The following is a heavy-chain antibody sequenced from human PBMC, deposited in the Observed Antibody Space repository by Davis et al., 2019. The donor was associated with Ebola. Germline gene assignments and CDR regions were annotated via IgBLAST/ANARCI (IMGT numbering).Heavy chain of an antibody. CDR3: ARDSAWIDAFDI. CDR1: GFTVSSNY. V-gene: IGHV3-53*01. Sequence: GESLKISCAASGFTVSSNYMSWVRQAPGKGLEWVSVIYSGGSTYYADSVKGRFTISRDNSKNTLYLQMNSLRAEDTAVYYCARDSAWIDAFDIWAKGQWSPSLQ. J-gene: IGHJ3*02. CDR2: IYSGGST. D-gene: IGHD2-2*03.